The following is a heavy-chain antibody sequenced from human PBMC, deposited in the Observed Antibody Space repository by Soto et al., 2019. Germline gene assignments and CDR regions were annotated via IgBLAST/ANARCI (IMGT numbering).Heavy chain of an antibody. CDR1: GYSVSSRSAA. CDR3: ARALAGSYDY. Sequence: SHTLSLPCAISGYSVSSRSAAWNLIRQAPSRGLEWLGRTYYRSKWSTDYAVSLRGRITVNPDSSKNQFSLRLTSVTPEDTAVYYCARALAGSYDYWGQGTLVTVSS. V-gene: IGHV6-1*01. D-gene: IGHD3-10*01. J-gene: IGHJ4*02. CDR2: TYYRSKWST.